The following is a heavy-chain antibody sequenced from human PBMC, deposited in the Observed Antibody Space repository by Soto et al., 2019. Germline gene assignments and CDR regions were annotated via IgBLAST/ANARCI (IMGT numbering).Heavy chain of an antibody. CDR1: GFTFSSYA. D-gene: IGHD6-13*01. Sequence: GGSLRLSCAASGFTFSSYAMSWVRQAPGKGLEWVSAISGSGGSTYYADSVKGRFTISRDNSKNTLYLQMNSLRAEDTAVYYCAKGGASAIAPEYYYYYMDVWGKGTTVTVSS. J-gene: IGHJ6*03. CDR3: AKGGASAIAPEYYYYYMDV. CDR2: ISGSGGST. V-gene: IGHV3-23*01.